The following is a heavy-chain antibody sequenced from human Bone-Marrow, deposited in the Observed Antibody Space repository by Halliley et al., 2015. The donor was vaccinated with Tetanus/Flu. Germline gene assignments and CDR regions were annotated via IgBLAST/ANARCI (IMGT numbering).Heavy chain of an antibody. D-gene: IGHD2-2*01. V-gene: IGHV4-59*01. CDR2: IYYSGST. CDR1: GGSTTNYY. Sequence: TLSLTCTVSGGSTTNYYWNWIRQPPGKGLEWIGYIYYSGSTDYNSSLKSRVTISLDTSKNQFSLKLTSVTAADAALYYCARILPTSMSTDYWGQGILVTVAS. CDR3: ARILPTSMSTDY. J-gene: IGHJ4*02.